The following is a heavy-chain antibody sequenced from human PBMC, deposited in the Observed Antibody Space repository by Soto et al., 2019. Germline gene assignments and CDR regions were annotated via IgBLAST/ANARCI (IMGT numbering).Heavy chain of an antibody. Sequence: TGGSLRLSCAASGFIVSSNYMSWVRQAPGKGLEWVSVIYTGDSTYYADYGKCRFTISRDNSRNTLYLQMNSLRAEDTAVYYCVRDHFYDRSGYVVYWGQGTLVTVSS. D-gene: IGHD3-22*01. CDR2: IYTGDST. V-gene: IGHV3-53*01. CDR3: VRDHFYDRSGYVVY. J-gene: IGHJ4*02. CDR1: GFIVSSNY.